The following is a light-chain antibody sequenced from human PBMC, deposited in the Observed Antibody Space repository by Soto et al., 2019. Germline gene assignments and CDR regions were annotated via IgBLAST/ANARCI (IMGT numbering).Light chain of an antibody. J-gene: IGLJ1*01. CDR1: SSNIGSHT. V-gene: IGLV1-44*01. Sequence: LTQPPSASRTPGQRGTISCSGSSSNIGSHTVNWYQQLPGTAPKLLIYSNNQRPSGVPDRFSCSKSGYSASPAITWLQSEDEADYYCAACDDSLNGLYVFGTGTKVTVL. CDR2: SNN. CDR3: AACDDSLNGLYV.